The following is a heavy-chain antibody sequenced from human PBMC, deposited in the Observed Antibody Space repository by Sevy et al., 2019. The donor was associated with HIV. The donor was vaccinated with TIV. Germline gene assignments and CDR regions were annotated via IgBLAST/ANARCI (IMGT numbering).Heavy chain of an antibody. J-gene: IGHJ4*02. CDR3: AKDGRYDSSGYFDY. CDR1: RFTLRSYA. D-gene: IGHD3-22*01. V-gene: IGHV3-23*01. Sequence: GGSLRLSCAASRFTLRSYAMSWVRQAPGKGLEWVSAIRGSGVSTYYADSVKGRFTISRDNSKNTLYLQMNSLRAEDTVVDYGAKDGRYDSSGYFDYWGQGILVTVSS. CDR2: IRGSGVST.